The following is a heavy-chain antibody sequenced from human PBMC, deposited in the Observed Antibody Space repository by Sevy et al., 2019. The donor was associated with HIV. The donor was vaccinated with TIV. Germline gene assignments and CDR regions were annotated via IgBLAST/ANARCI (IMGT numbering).Heavy chain of an antibody. Sequence: GESLKISCAASGFSFRNFGMHWVRQAPGKGLEWLALISFDGDTKYYGDSVKGRFTISRDNSKNTLYLQMNSLRVEDTAVYYCAKRGGHDTSGYVSYYCYGMDVWGQGTTVTVSS. CDR1: GFSFRNFG. CDR2: ISFDGDTK. D-gene: IGHD3-22*01. V-gene: IGHV3-30*18. J-gene: IGHJ6*01. CDR3: AKRGGHDTSGYVSYYCYGMDV.